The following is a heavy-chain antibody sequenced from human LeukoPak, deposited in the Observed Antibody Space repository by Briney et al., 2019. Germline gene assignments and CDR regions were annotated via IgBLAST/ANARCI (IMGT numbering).Heavy chain of an antibody. V-gene: IGHV5-51*01. CDR3: ARFGYTSSLDH. J-gene: IGHJ5*02. CDR1: GYILTNNW. D-gene: IGHD6-13*01. CDR2: IYPGYSDA. Sequence: GESLKISCKVSGYILTNNWIGWVSQVPGKGLEWMGLIYPGYSDAKYSPSFQGQVTFSVDKSISTAYLQWSSLKASDTAIYYCARFGYTSSLDHWGQGTLVTVSS.